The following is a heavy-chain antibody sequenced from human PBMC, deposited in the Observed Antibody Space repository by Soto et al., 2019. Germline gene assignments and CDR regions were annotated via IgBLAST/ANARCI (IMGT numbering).Heavy chain of an antibody. Sequence: PGGSLRLSCAASGFTFSDYYMCWIRQAPGEGLEWLLCVSGSSDNTNYADSVKSRFTISRDNAKKSLYLEMSSLRAEDTAVYYCATITMMTWGQGTLVTVSS. D-gene: IGHD3-22*01. CDR2: VSGSSDNT. V-gene: IGHV3-11*03. CDR1: GFTFSDYY. J-gene: IGHJ5*02. CDR3: ATITMMT.